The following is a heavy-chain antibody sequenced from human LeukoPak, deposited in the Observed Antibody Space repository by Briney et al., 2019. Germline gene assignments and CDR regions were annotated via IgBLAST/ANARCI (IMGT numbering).Heavy chain of an antibody. V-gene: IGHV1-18*01. Sequence: ASVKVSCKASGYTFTSYGISWVRQAPGQGLEWMGWISAYNGNTNYAQKLQGRVTMTTDTSTSTAYMELRSLRSDDTAVYYCARAKGPIAAAGTPRRSVFDYSGQGTLVTVSS. CDR1: GYTFTSYG. J-gene: IGHJ4*02. CDR2: ISAYNGNT. D-gene: IGHD6-13*01. CDR3: ARAKGPIAAAGTPRRSVFDY.